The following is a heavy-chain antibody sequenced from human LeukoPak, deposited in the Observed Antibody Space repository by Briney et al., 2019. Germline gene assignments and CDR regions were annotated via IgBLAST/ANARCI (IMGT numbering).Heavy chain of an antibody. CDR3: ASLLEG. CDR2: ITSDGKLT. V-gene: IGHV3-74*01. Sequence: PGGSLRLSCAASGFRFSGNWLHSVRQVPGKGLVWVSRITSDGKLTAYADSVKGRFTISRDNAKNILYLQMNSLRVEDTAVYYCASLLEGWGQGTLVTVSS. J-gene: IGHJ4*02. CDR1: GFRFSGNW. D-gene: IGHD2/OR15-2a*01.